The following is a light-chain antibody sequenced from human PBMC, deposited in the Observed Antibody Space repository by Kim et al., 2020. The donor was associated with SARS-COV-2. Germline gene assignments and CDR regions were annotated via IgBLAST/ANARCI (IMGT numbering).Light chain of an antibody. J-gene: IGKJ4*01. CDR3: QQRSNWPPVLT. CDR1: QSVASNH. CDR2: GTS. Sequence: EIVLTQSPGTLSLSPGERATLSCRASQSVASNHLAWFQQKPGQAPRLLIYGTSSRATGIPDRFSASESGTDFTLTISSLEPEDFAVYYCQQRSNWPPVLTFGGGTKVDIK. V-gene: IGKV3D-20*02.